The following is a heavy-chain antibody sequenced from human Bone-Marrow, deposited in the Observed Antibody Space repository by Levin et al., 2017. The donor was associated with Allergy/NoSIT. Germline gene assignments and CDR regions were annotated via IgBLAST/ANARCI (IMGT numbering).Heavy chain of an antibody. CDR1: GFTFSSYG. J-gene: IGHJ6*02. Sequence: GESLKISCAASGFTFSSYGMHWVRQAPGKGLEWVAVISYDGSNKYYADSVKGRFTISRDNSKNTLYLQMNSLRAEGTAVYYCAKGGIVGATTPYYGMDVWGQGTTVTVSS. CDR3: AKGGIVGATTPYYGMDV. CDR2: ISYDGSNK. V-gene: IGHV3-30*18. D-gene: IGHD1-26*01.